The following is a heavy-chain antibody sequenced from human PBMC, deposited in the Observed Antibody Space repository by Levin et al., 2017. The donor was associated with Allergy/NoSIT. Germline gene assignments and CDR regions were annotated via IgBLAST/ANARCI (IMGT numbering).Heavy chain of an antibody. J-gene: IGHJ3*02. D-gene: IGHD3-10*01. Sequence: PGGSLRLSCAASGFTFSSYAMHWVRQAPGKGLEWVAVISYDGSNKYYADSVKGRFTISRDNSKNTLYLQMNSLRAEDTAVYYCARADLGGTMVRDGIGYDAFDIWGQGTMVTVSS. CDR3: ARADLGGTMVRDGIGYDAFDI. CDR1: GFTFSSYA. CDR2: ISYDGSNK. V-gene: IGHV3-30-3*01.